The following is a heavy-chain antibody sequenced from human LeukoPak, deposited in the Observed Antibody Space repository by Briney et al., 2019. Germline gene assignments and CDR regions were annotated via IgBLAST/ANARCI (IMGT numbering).Heavy chain of an antibody. V-gene: IGHV3-11*04. CDR1: GFTFSSYA. D-gene: IGHD5-12*01. CDR3: ARGYDYPGGVYYYYYYMDV. Sequence: PGGSLRLSCAASGFTFSSYAMSWIRQAPGKGLEWVSYISSSGSTIYYADSVKGRFTISRDNAKNSLYLQMNSLRAEDTAVYYCARGYDYPGGVYYYYYYMDVWGKGTTVTVSS. J-gene: IGHJ6*03. CDR2: ISSSGSTI.